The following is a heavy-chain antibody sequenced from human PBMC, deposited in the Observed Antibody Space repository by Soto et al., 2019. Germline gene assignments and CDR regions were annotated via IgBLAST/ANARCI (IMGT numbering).Heavy chain of an antibody. Sequence: SVKVSCKASGGTFSSYTISWVRQAPGQGLEWMGRIIPILGIANYAQKFQGRVTITADKSTSTAYMELSSLRAEDTAVYYCAREGYSSSWYSPAPGFDPWGQGTLVTVSS. D-gene: IGHD6-13*01. CDR1: GGTFSSYT. J-gene: IGHJ5*02. V-gene: IGHV1-69*04. CDR3: AREGYSSSWYSPAPGFDP. CDR2: IIPILGIA.